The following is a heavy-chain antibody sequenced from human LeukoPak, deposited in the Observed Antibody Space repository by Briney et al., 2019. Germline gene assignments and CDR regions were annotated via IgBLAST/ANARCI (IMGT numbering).Heavy chain of an antibody. D-gene: IGHD1-1*01. V-gene: IGHV3-43*02. CDR2: FSGDGGST. Sequence: GGSLRHSCAASGLTLDDYAIHWVRQPPGKGLEWVSLFSGDGGSTYYADSVKGRFTISRDNNKNSLYLQMHSLQPVYTSLYITPNDTIPYGRTYYYTDVCGKGIMVTVSS. CDR1: GLTLDDYA. CDR3: PNDTIPYGRTYYYTDV. J-gene: IGHJ6*03.